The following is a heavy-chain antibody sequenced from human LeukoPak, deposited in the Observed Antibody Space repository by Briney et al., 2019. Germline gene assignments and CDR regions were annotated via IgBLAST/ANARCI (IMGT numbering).Heavy chain of an antibody. J-gene: IGHJ4*02. Sequence: GGSLRLSRAASGFIFSSYGMHWVRQAPGKGLEWVAVIWYDDKYYADSVKGRFTISRDNSKNTLDLQMNSLRAEDTAVYYCARDRSYDFWSGYSTPDYWGQGTLVTVSS. CDR3: ARDRSYDFWSGYSTPDY. V-gene: IGHV3-33*01. D-gene: IGHD3-3*01. CDR2: IWYDDK. CDR1: GFIFSSYG.